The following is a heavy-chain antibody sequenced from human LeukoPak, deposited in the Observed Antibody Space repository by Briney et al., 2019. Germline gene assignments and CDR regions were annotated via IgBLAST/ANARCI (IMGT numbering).Heavy chain of an antibody. V-gene: IGHV3-23*01. D-gene: IGHD1-26*01. CDR2: ISDTGSGT. CDR3: AKDRQSGSPRFSHYFDR. J-gene: IGHJ4*02. CDR1: GFTFSSYA. Sequence: GGSLRLSCAASGFTFSSYAMNWVRQAPGKGLEWVSGISDTGSGTHYADSVKGRFTISRDNSKNTLYLQMNSLRAEDTAVYYCAKDRQSGSPRFSHYFDRWGQGTLVTVSS.